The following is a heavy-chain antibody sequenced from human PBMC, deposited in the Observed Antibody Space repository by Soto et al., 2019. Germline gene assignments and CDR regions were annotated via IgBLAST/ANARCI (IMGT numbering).Heavy chain of an antibody. CDR3: ARGSGLGYCNPGSCPPFDS. V-gene: IGHV1-2*02. D-gene: IGHD2-15*01. J-gene: IGHJ4*02. Sequence: ASVKVSCKASGYTFTGYYLHWVRQAPGHGLEWMGWINPNSGTTKHAQDFQDRVTLTRDTSISSAYLELKDLRSDDTAVHYCARGSGLGYCNPGSCPPFDSWGQGTLVTVSS. CDR1: GYTFTGYY. CDR2: INPNSGTT.